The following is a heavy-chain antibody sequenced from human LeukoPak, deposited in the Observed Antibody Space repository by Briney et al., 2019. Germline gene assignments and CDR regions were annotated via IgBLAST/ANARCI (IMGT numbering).Heavy chain of an antibody. V-gene: IGHV3-30*03. D-gene: IGHD6-19*01. CDR1: GFSFNIYG. CDR2: ISYDGSNK. CDR3: ATDRAVAGTRDYYYGMDV. Sequence: GGSLRLFCIASGFSFNIYGMHWVRQAPGKGLEWVAVISYDGSNKYYADSVRGRFTVSRDNSRNTLYLQMNSLRAEDTAVYYCATDRAVAGTRDYYYGMDVWGQGTTVTVSS. J-gene: IGHJ6*02.